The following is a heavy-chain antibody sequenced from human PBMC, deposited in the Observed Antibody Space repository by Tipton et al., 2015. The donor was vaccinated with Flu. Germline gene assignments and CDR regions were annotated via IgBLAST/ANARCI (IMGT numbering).Heavy chain of an antibody. Sequence: TLSLTCTVSGDSISSYYWSWLRQPAGKGLEWIGRLEPYGGTDYNPSLKSRVTISLDSSKKVFYLRMSSVTAADTAVDYCTRDCRRGTGGDAFDIWGQGTLGTVSS. V-gene: IGHV4-4*07. CDR1: GDSISSYY. CDR3: TRDCRRGTGGDAFDI. CDR2: LEPYGGT. J-gene: IGHJ3*02. D-gene: IGHD2-8*02.